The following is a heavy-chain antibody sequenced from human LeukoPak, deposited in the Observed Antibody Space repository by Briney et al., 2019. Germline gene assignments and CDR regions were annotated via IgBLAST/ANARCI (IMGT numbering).Heavy chain of an antibody. J-gene: IGHJ4*01. CDR1: GGSISRYY. V-gene: IGHV4-59*01. Sequence: SETLSLTCSVSGGSISRYYWSWIRQPPGKGLEWIGYIYYSGSTNYNPSLKSRVTISVDTSKNQFSLKLSSVTAADTAVYYCARDPSGSGSYFDHWGQGTLVTVSS. CDR3: ARDPSGSGSYFDH. D-gene: IGHD3-10*01. CDR2: IYYSGST.